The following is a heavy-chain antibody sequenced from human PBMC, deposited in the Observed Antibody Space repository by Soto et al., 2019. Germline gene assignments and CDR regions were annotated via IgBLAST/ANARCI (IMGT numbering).Heavy chain of an antibody. CDR1: EGTLSRYA. J-gene: IGHJ6*02. V-gene: IGHV1-69*12. D-gene: IGHD6-6*01. CDR2: IIPVFGTR. Sequence: QVQLVQSGAEVKKPGSSVKVSCKASEGTLSRYAISWVRQVPGQGLEWMGGIIPVFGTRNHAQKFQDRVSISADASTTTVYMELSSLRSDDTAVYYCATGGPYSSSQRHYYYGMDVWGLGTTVTVSS. CDR3: ATGGPYSSSQRHYYYGMDV.